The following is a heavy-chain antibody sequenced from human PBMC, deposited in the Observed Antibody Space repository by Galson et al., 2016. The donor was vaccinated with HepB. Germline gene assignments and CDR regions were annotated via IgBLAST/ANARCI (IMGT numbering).Heavy chain of an antibody. CDR3: ARDKRERGYYYYYGMDV. V-gene: IGHV4-39*07. J-gene: IGHJ6*02. Sequence: SETLSLTCTVYGGSISSTNNYWGWIRQPPGKGLEWAGAIYYTGSTYYNPSLKSRVTISLDTSENQFSLNLSSVTAADTAVYYCARDKRERGYYYYYGMDVWGQGTTVTVSS. D-gene: IGHD1-1*01. CDR2: IYYTGST. CDR1: GGSISSTNNY.